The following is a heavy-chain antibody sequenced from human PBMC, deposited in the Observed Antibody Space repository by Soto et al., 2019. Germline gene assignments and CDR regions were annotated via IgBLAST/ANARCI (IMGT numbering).Heavy chain of an antibody. CDR1: GGSFSGYY. CDR3: AGPGYSSSNDAFDI. V-gene: IGHV4-34*01. Sequence: QVQLQQWGAGLLKPSETLSLTCAVYGGSFSGYYWSWIRQPPGKGLEWIGEINHSGSTNYNPSLKSRVTISVDTSKNQISLKLSSVTAADTAVYYCAGPGYSSSNDAFDIWGQGTMVTVSS. CDR2: INHSGST. D-gene: IGHD6-13*01. J-gene: IGHJ3*02.